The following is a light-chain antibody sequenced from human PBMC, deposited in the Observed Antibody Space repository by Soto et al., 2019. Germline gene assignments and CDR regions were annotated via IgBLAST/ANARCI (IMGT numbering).Light chain of an antibody. CDR2: LGS. CDR1: QSLLYTNGYNY. CDR3: MQTLQTPFT. J-gene: IGKJ3*01. V-gene: IGKV2-28*01. Sequence: DLVMTQSPLSLPVTPGEAASISCRSSQSLLYTNGYNYLDWYLQKPGQSPQLLIYLGSNRASGVPDRFSGSGSGTDFTLKISRVEAEDVGVYYCMQTLQTPFTFGPGTKVEIK.